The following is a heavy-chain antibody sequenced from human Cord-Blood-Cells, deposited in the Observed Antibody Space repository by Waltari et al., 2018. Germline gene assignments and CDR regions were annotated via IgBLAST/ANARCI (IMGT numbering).Heavy chain of an antibody. CDR3: ASDTYYYESSGYRFDY. J-gene: IGHJ4*02. CDR2: IIPILGIA. Sequence: QVQLVQSGAEVKKPGSSVKVSCKASGGTFSSYAISGVRQAPGQGLEWMGRIIPILGIANYAQKCQGRVTITADKSTSTAYMELSSLRSEDTAVYYCASDTYYYESSGYRFDYWGQGTLVTVSS. D-gene: IGHD3-22*01. V-gene: IGHV1-69*09. CDR1: GGTFSSYA.